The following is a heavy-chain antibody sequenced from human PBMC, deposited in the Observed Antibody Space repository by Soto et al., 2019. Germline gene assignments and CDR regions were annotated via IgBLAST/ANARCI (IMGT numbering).Heavy chain of an antibody. D-gene: IGHD3-3*01. Sequence: EVQLVESGGGLVQPGGSIRLSCAASGFSFRRTCMPWVRHAPGKGRVWVSRIDTDGSSTNYADSVKGRFTISRDTTKNILYLKMNSLRAEDTAVYYCARGVWRAFYLDYWGQGHEVTVSS. CDR2: IDTDGSST. J-gene: IGHJ4*02. V-gene: IGHV3-74*01. CDR3: ARGVWRAFYLDY. CDR1: GFSFRRTC.